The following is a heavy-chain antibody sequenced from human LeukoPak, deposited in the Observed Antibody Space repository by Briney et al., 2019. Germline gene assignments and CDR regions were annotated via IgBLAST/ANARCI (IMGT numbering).Heavy chain of an antibody. V-gene: IGHV3-69-1*01. CDR2: ITSSGNT. CDR3: ARTQSMAVIDY. Sequence: GGSLRLPCAASGFSFSYFSMNWVRQAPGKGLECVSQITSSGNTHYADSVKGRFAISRDNAKNSVSLQMNNLRAEDTGVYYCARTQSMAVIDYWGQGTLVTVSS. CDR1: GFSFSYFS. J-gene: IGHJ4*02. D-gene: IGHD2/OR15-2a*01.